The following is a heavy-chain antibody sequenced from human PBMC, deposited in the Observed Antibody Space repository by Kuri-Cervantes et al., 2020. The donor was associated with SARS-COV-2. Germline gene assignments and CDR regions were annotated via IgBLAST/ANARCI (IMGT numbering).Heavy chain of an antibody. V-gene: IGHV3-33*01. CDR3: ASLTGFNWFDP. CDR1: GFTFSSYG. CDR2: IWYDGSNK. Sequence: GGSLRLSCAASGFTFSSYGMHWVRQAPGKGLEWVAVIWYDGSNKYYADSVKGRFTISRDNSKNTLYLQMNSLRAEDTAVYYCASLTGFNWFDPWGQGTLVTVSS. D-gene: IGHD3-10*01. J-gene: IGHJ5*02.